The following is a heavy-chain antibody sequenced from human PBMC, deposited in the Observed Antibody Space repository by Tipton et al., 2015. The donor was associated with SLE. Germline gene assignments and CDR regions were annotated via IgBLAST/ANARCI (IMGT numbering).Heavy chain of an antibody. CDR1: GFTFSNAW. D-gene: IGHD6-13*01. CDR3: TTDIPLEQLVEY. CDR2: IKSKTDGGTT. J-gene: IGHJ4*02. V-gene: IGHV3-15*01. Sequence: GSLRLSCAASGFTFSNAWMSWVRQAPGKGLEWVGRIKSKTDGGTTDYAAPVKGRFTISRDDSKNTLYLQMNSLKTEDTAVYYCTTDIPLEQLVEYWGQGTLVTVSS.